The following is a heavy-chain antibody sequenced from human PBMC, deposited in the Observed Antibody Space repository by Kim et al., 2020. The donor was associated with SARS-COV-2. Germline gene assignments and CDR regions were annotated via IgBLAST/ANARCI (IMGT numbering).Heavy chain of an antibody. CDR3: ARLFWEMATFDY. J-gene: IGHJ4*02. V-gene: IGHV4-39*01. D-gene: IGHD5-12*01. Sequence: SETLSLTCTVSGGSISSSSYYWGWIRQPPGKGLEWIGSIYYSGSTYYNPSLKSRVTISVDTSKNQFSLKLSSVTAADTAVYYCARLFWEMATFDYWGQGTLVTVSS. CDR1: GGSISSSSYY. CDR2: IYYSGST.